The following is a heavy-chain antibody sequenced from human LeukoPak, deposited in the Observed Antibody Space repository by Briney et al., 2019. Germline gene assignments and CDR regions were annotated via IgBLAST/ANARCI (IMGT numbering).Heavy chain of an antibody. CDR2: IYGGGST. Sequence: PGGSLRLSCAASGFTVSSTYMSWVRQAPGKGLEWVSIIYGGGSTFYADSVKGRFTISRDNSKNTLYLQMNSLRAEDTAVYYCARDRYFLHWGQGTLSPSPQ. CDR3: ARDRYFLH. J-gene: IGHJ1*01. CDR1: GFTVSSTY. V-gene: IGHV3-66*01.